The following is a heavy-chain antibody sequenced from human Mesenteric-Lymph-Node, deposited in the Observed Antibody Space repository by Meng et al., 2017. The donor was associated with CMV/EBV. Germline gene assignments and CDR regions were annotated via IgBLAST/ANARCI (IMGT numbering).Heavy chain of an antibody. D-gene: IGHD3-10*01. V-gene: IGHV4-39*01. CDR3: ARPHYYGSGSSPWFDP. CDR1: GGSISSSSYY. CDR2: IYSSGST. J-gene: IGHJ5*02. Sequence: QLQLQEWGPGLLKPSETLSLTCTVPGGSISSSSYYWAWIRQPPGKGLEWIGSIYSSGSTYYNPSIKSRVTISVDTSKNQFSLKLSSVTAADTAVYYCARPHYYGSGSSPWFDPWGQGTLVTVSS.